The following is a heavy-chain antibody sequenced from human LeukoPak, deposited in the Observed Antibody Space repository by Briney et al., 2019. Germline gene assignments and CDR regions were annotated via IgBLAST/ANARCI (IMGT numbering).Heavy chain of an antibody. CDR3: ARPSGGYSYGY. J-gene: IGHJ4*02. CDR2: INHSGST. Sequence: PSETLSLTCAVYGGSFGGYDWSWIRQPPGKGLEWIGEINHSGSTNYNPSLKSRVTISVDTSKNQFSLKLSSVTAADTAVYYCARPSGGYSYGYWGQGTLVTVSS. V-gene: IGHV4-34*01. D-gene: IGHD5-18*01. CDR1: GGSFGGYD.